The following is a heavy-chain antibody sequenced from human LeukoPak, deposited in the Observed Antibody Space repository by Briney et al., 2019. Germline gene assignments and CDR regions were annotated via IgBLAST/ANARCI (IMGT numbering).Heavy chain of an antibody. Sequence: PGGSLRLSCAASGFTFSSYAMSWVRQAPGKGLEWVSAISGSGGSTYYADSVKGRFTLSRDNSKNTLYLQMNSLRAEDTAVYYCAKDADGPYSSGWYNWFDPWGQGTLVTVSS. CDR3: AKDADGPYSSGWYNWFDP. D-gene: IGHD6-19*01. V-gene: IGHV3-23*01. CDR1: GFTFSSYA. CDR2: ISGSGGST. J-gene: IGHJ5*02.